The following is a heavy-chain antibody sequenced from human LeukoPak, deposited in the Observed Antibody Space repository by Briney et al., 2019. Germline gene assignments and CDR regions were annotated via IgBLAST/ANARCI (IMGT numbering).Heavy chain of an antibody. Sequence: GGSLRLSCAASGFTFSSYAMSWVRQAPGKGLEWVAFIRYDGSNKYYADSVKGRFTISRDNSKNTLYLQMNSLRAEDTAVYYCAKAAGRYSSGWDFDYWGQGTLVTVSS. CDR2: IRYDGSNK. CDR3: AKAAGRYSSGWDFDY. CDR1: GFTFSSYA. J-gene: IGHJ4*02. D-gene: IGHD6-19*01. V-gene: IGHV3-30*02.